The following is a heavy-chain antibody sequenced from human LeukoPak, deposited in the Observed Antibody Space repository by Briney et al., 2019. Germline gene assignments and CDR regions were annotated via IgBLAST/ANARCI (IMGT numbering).Heavy chain of an antibody. CDR3: ARGRRDAFDI. CDR2: IYYSGST. CDR1: GGSISSGDYY. J-gene: IGHJ3*02. V-gene: IGHV4-30-4*01. Sequence: SETLSLTCTVSGGSISSGDYYWSWIRQPPGTGLEWIGYIYYSGSTYYNPSLKSRVTISVDTSKNQFSLKLSSVTAADTAVYYCARGRRDAFDIWGQGTMVTVSS.